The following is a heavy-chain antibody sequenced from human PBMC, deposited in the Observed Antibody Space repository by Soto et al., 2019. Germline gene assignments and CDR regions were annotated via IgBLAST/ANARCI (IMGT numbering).Heavy chain of an antibody. CDR2: TYYRSKWYN. J-gene: IGHJ6*02. CDR1: GDSVSSNSAA. Sequence: TLSLTCAISGDSVSSNSAAWNWIRQSPSRGLEWLGRTYYRSKWYNDYAVSVKSRITINPDTSKNQFSLQLNSVTPEDTAVYYCARHWSGYSYGLDYYYYGMDVWGQGTTVTVSS. V-gene: IGHV6-1*01. CDR3: ARHWSGYSYGLDYYYYGMDV. D-gene: IGHD5-18*01.